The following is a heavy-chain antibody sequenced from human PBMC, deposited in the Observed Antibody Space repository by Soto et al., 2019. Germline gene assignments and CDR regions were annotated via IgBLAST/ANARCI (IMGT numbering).Heavy chain of an antibody. CDR2: IIPIFGTA. J-gene: IGHJ4*02. Sequence: QVQLVQSGAEVKKPGSSVKVSCKATGGTFSSYAISWVRQAPGQGLESMGGIIPIFGTANYAQKFQGRVTITADESTSTAYMELSSLRSEDTAVHYCARDRVVRGGIVADDYWGQGTLVTVSS. V-gene: IGHV1-69*12. D-gene: IGHD3-10*01. CDR3: ARDRVVRGGIVADDY. CDR1: GGTFSSYA.